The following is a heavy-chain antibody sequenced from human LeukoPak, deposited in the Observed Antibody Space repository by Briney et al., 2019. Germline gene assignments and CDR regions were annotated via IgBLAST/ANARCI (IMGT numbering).Heavy chain of an antibody. CDR2: INPNSGET. J-gene: IGHJ4*02. CDR3: ARDRDYSNTERGFDY. CDR1: GYTFTDYY. Sequence: EASVKVSRKTSGYTFTDYYIHWVRQAPGQGLEWMGWINPNSGETNSAQKFQGRVTMTGDTSISTAYMELRRVTSDDTAVYYCARDRDYSNTERGFDYWGQGTLVTVSS. D-gene: IGHD4-11*01. V-gene: IGHV1-2*02.